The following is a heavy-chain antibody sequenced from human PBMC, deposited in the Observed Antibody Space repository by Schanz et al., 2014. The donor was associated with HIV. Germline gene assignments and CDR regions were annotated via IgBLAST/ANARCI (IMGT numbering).Heavy chain of an antibody. V-gene: IGHV3-30-3*02. CDR1: GFTFSNFA. J-gene: IGHJ4*02. CDR3: AKSGNGRSLDF. D-gene: IGHD3-10*01. Sequence: QVQLVESGGGVVQPGRSLRLSCAASGFTFSNFAMHWVRQAPGKGLEWAAVISSDGSYKYYADSVKGRFTISRDNSKNTLYLQMNSLRAEDTAVFYCAKSGNGRSLDFWGQGTLLTVSS. CDR2: ISSDGSYK.